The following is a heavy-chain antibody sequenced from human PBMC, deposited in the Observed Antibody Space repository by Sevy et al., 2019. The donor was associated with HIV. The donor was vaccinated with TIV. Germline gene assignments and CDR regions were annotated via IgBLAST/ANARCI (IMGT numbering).Heavy chain of an antibody. J-gene: IGHJ6*03. Sequence: SETLSLTCTVSGGSISSYYWSWIRQSAGKGLEWIGRIYTSGSTNYNPSLKSRVTMSVDTSKNQFSLKLSSVTAADTAVYYCARAGSSGTYSNYYYFYMDVWGKGTTVTVPS. CDR2: IYTSGST. D-gene: IGHD1-26*01. CDR1: GGSISSYY. V-gene: IGHV4-4*07. CDR3: ARAGSSGTYSNYYYFYMDV.